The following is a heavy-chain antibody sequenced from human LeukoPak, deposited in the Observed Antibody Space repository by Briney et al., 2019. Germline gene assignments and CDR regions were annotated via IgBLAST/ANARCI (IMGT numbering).Heavy chain of an antibody. Sequence: GGSLRLSCAASGFTVSSNYMSWVRQAPGKGLEWVSVIYSGGSTYYADSVKGRFTISRDNAKNSLYLQMNSLRAEDTAVYYCARDSNPGWGRPFDYWGQGTLVTVSS. V-gene: IGHV3-53*01. J-gene: IGHJ4*02. CDR2: IYSGGST. CDR1: GFTVSSNY. CDR3: ARDSNPGWGRPFDY. D-gene: IGHD3-16*01.